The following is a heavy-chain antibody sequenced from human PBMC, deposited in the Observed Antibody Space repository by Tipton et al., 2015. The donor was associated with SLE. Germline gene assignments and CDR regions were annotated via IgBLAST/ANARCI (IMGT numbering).Heavy chain of an antibody. Sequence: LRLSCAVYGGSFSGYYWSWIRQPPGKGLEWIGEINHSGSTNYNPSLKSRVTISVDTSKNQFSLKLSSVTAADTAVYYCASGPPQRFLAWLSYYYYGMDVWGQWTTVTVSS. CDR3: ASGPPQRFLAWLSYYYYGMDV. V-gene: IGHV4-34*01. D-gene: IGHD3-3*01. J-gene: IGHJ6*02. CDR2: INHSGST. CDR1: GGSFSGYY.